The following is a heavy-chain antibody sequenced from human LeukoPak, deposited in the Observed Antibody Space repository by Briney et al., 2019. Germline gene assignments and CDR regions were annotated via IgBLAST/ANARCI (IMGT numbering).Heavy chain of an antibody. D-gene: IGHD2-15*01. CDR3: AREGLMVVAAHTYYYGMDV. Sequence: ASVKVSCKASGYTFTSYYMHWVRQAPGQGLEWMGIINPSGGSTSYAQKFQGRVTMTRDTSTSTVYMELSSLRSEDTAVYYCAREGLMVVAAHTYYYGMDVWGQGTTVTVSS. V-gene: IGHV1-46*01. J-gene: IGHJ6*02. CDR2: INPSGGST. CDR1: GYTFTSYY.